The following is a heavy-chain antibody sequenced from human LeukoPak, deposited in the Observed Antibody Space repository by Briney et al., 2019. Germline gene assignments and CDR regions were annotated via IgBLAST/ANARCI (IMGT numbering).Heavy chain of an antibody. CDR1: GFTFSSYG. Sequence: GGSLRLSCAASGFTFSSYGMNWVRQAPGKGLEWVSTINWKGDLTYYVDSVKGRFIISRDNAKNSLYLQMNSLRAEDTAVYYCARANGDFYFDYWGQGTLVTVSS. D-gene: IGHD4-17*01. J-gene: IGHJ4*02. CDR3: ARANGDFYFDY. V-gene: IGHV3-21*01. CDR2: INWKGDLT.